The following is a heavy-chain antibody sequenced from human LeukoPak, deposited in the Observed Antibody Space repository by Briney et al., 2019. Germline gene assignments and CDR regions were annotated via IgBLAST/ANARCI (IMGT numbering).Heavy chain of an antibody. CDR3: TRFEYSSSQ. CDR1: GFTFSGSA. D-gene: IGHD6-6*01. Sequence: PGGSLRLSCAASGFTFSGSAMHWVGQASGKRLEWVGRIRSKANSYATAYAASVKGRFTISRDDSKNTAYLQMNSLKTEDTAVYYCTRFEYSSSQGGQGTLVTVSS. V-gene: IGHV3-73*01. J-gene: IGHJ4*02. CDR2: IRSKANSYAT.